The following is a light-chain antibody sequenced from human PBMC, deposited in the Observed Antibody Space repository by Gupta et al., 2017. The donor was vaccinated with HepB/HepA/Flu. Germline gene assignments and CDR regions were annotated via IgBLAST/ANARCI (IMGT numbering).Light chain of an antibody. J-gene: IGKJ1*01. CDR1: QSVSSN. Sequence: EIVMTQSPATLSVSPGERATLSCRASQSVSSNLAWYQQKPGQAPRLLIYGASTRATGIPARFSGSGSGTEFTLTISSRQSEDFAVYYCQQENNCPVTFGQGTKVEIK. V-gene: IGKV3-15*01. CDR2: GAS. CDR3: QQENNCPVT.